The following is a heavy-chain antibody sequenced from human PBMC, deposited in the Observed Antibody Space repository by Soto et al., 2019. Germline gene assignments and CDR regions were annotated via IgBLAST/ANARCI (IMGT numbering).Heavy chain of an antibody. V-gene: IGHV1-2*02. CDR2: INPDSGGT. CDR3: ARDSRYCGGDCFDC. D-gene: IGHD2-21*01. J-gene: IGHJ4*02. CDR1: GYTFTDYY. Sequence: QVQLVQAEGEVKKSGASVKVSCKASGYTFTDYYMHWVRQAPGQGLEWLGRINPDSGGTEYAQKFQGRATMTRDSSINTVYMELSRLRSDDTAVYCCARDSRYCGGDCFDCWGQGTLVTVSS.